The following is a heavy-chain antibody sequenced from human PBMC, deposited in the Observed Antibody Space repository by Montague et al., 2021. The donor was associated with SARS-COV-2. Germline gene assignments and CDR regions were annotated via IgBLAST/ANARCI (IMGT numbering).Heavy chain of an antibody. D-gene: IGHD3-22*01. CDR1: GFTFSSYS. CDR2: ISSSSSYI. V-gene: IGHV3-21*01. CDR3: ARYGTNYYDSSGFIDY. J-gene: IGHJ4*02. Sequence: YLRLSFAASGFTFSSYSMNWVRQAPGKGLEWVSSISSSSSYIYYADSVKGRFTISRDNAKNSLYLQMNSLRAEDTAVYYCARYGTNYYDSSGFIDYWGQGTLVTVSS.